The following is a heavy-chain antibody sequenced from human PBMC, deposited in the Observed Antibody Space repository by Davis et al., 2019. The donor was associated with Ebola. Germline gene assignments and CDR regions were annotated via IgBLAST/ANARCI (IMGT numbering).Heavy chain of an antibody. CDR1: GFTFSTFG. CDR3: ARQTTVTTGGTYYFDY. J-gene: IGHJ4*02. D-gene: IGHD4-17*01. CDR2: IWYDGSNQ. V-gene: IGHV3-33*01. Sequence: GESLKISCAASGFTFSTFGMHWVRQAPGKGLEWVAVIWYDGSNQYYADSVKGRFTISRDNSKNTLYLQMDSLRAEDTAVYYCARQTTVTTGGTYYFDYWGQGTLVTVSS.